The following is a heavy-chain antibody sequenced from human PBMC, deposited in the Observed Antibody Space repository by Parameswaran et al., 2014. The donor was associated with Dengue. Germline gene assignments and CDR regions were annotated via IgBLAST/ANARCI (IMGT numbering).Heavy chain of an antibody. D-gene: IGHD2-15*01. Sequence: WIRQPPGKGLEWLAHISDSGSTIYYADSVKGRFTVSRDNAKNTLYLQMNRLRAEDTALYYCARTYCSDGSCYNGLDVWGQGTTVTVSS. CDR2: ISDSGSTI. V-gene: IGHV3-48*03. J-gene: IGHJ6*02. CDR3: ARTYCSDGSCYNGLDV.